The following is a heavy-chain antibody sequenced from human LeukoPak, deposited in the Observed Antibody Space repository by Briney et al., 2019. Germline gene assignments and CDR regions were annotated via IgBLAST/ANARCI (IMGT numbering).Heavy chain of an antibody. CDR1: GFTFSSHW. J-gene: IGHJ6*02. Sequence: GGSLRLSCAASGFTFSSHWMIWVRQAPGKGLEWVASINHNGNVNYYVDSVKGRFTISRDNAKNSLYLQMSNLRAEDTAVYFCARGGGLDVWGQGATVTVSS. V-gene: IGHV3-7*03. CDR2: INHNGNVN. CDR3: ARGGGLDV. D-gene: IGHD3-16*01.